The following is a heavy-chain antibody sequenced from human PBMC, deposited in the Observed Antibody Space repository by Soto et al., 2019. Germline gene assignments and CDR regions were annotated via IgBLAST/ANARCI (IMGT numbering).Heavy chain of an antibody. D-gene: IGHD1-26*01. J-gene: IGHJ4*02. CDR3: ARDLVGATI. CDR1: GFTFSSYS. V-gene: IGHV3-21*01. CDR2: ISSSSNYI. Sequence: EVQLVESGGGLVKPGGSLRLSCAASGFTFSSYSMNWVRQAPGEGLKWVSSISSSSNYIYYADSVKGRLTISRDNATNSLYIQMNSPRANDTAAYYCARDLVGATIWGPGTLVTVSS.